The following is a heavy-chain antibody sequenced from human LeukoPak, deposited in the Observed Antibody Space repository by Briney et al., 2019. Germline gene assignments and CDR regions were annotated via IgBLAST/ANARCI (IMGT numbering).Heavy chain of an antibody. D-gene: IGHD4-17*01. CDR1: GYSISSGYY. CDR3: ARQRTVRDWFDP. CDR2: IYHSGST. Sequence: PSETLSLTCAVSGYSISSGYYWGWIRQPPGKGLEWIGSIYHSGSTYYNPSLKSRVTISVDTSKNQFSLKLSSVTAADTAVYYCARQRTVRDWFDPGGQGTLVTVSS. V-gene: IGHV4-38-2*01. J-gene: IGHJ5*02.